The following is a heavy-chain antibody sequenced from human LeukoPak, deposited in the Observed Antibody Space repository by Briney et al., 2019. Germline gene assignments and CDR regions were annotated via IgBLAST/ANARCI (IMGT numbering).Heavy chain of an antibody. Sequence: GGSLRLSCAASGFTFSSYAMSWVRQAPGKGLEWVAVISYDGSNKYYADSVKGRFTISRDNSKNTLYLPMNSLRAEDTAVYYCAKGGGDGYRWGQGTLVTVSS. V-gene: IGHV3-30*18. J-gene: IGHJ4*02. D-gene: IGHD5-24*01. CDR3: AKGGGDGYR. CDR1: GFTFSSYA. CDR2: ISYDGSNK.